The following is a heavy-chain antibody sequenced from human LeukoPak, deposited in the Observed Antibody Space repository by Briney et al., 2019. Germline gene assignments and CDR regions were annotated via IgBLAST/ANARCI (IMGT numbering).Heavy chain of an antibody. J-gene: IGHJ4*02. V-gene: IGHV4-61*02. CDR1: GGSISSGSYY. D-gene: IGHD3-22*01. CDR3: AREVMGYDSSGYFPLCDY. CDR2: IYTSGST. Sequence: SQTLSLTCTVSGGSISSGSYYWSWIRQPAGKGLEWIGRIYTSGSTNYDPSLKSRVTISVDTSKNQFSLKLSSVTAADTAVYYCAREVMGYDSSGYFPLCDYWGQGTLVTVSS.